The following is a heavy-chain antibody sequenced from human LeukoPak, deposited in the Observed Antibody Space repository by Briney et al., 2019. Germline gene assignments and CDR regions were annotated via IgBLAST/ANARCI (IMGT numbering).Heavy chain of an antibody. V-gene: IGHV3-23*01. D-gene: IGHD1-7*01. CDR3: AKKNSGPYPFDF. J-gene: IGHJ4*02. Sequence: TGGSLRLSCTASGFTFRNYAMSWVRQTPGKGLEWVSGIGSDGGGTAYADSVKGRFTISRDNSKNMLYLQMNSLRVEDTAIYYCAKKNSGPYPFDFWGQGTLVTVSS. CDR1: GFTFRNYA. CDR2: IGSDGGGT.